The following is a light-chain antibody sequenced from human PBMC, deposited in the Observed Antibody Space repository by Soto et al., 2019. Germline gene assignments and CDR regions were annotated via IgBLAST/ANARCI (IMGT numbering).Light chain of an antibody. Sequence: QAVVTQEPSLTVSLGGTVTLTCSSSTGAVTSTHYANWFQQKPGQPPRSLIYSTSNKYSWTPARFSGSLLGGSAALTRSDVQPEDEADYYCQLYYGATRVFGGVTKLTVL. CDR3: QLYYGATRV. V-gene: IGLV7-43*01. CDR1: TGAVTSTHY. CDR2: STS. J-gene: IGLJ3*02.